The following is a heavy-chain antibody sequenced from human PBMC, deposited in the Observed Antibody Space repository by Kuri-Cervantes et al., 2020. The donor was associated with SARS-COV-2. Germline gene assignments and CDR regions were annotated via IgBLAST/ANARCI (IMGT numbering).Heavy chain of an antibody. CDR1: GFTVSSNY. D-gene: IGHD3-22*01. Sequence: WGSLRLSCAASGFTVSSNYMSWVRQAPGKGLEWVSVIYSGGSTYYADSVKGRFTISRDNSKNTLYLQMNSLRAEDTAVYYCAKAGSRWYYYYMDVWGKGTTVTVSS. J-gene: IGHJ6*03. CDR2: IYSGGST. V-gene: IGHV3-53*05. CDR3: AKAGSRWYYYYMDV.